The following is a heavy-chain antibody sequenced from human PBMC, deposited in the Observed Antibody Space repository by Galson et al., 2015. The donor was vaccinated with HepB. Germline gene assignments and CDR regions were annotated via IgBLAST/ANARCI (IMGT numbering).Heavy chain of an antibody. CDR2: ISYDGRNQ. CDR1: GFTYSSYA. D-gene: IGHD6-13*01. CDR3: ARDSVPTGSSWNDDYFDY. Sequence: SLRLSCAASGFTYSSYAMHWVRQAPGKGLEWVAVISYDGRNQYYADSVKGRFTIFRDNSKNTLYLLMNSLRAEDTAVYYCARDSVPTGSSWNDDYFDYWGQGTQVTVSS. V-gene: IGHV3-30*04. J-gene: IGHJ4*02.